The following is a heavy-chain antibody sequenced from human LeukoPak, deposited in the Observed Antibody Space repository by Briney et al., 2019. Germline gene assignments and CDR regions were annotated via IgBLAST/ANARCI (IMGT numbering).Heavy chain of an antibody. Sequence: SETLSLTCAVYGGSFSGYYWSWIRQPPGKGLEWIGEINHSGSTNYNPPLKSRVTISVDTSKNQFSLKLSSVTAADTAVYYCARDSWFGELLFDYWGQGTLVTVSS. CDR2: INHSGST. D-gene: IGHD3-10*01. CDR3: ARDSWFGELLFDY. J-gene: IGHJ4*02. CDR1: GGSFSGYY. V-gene: IGHV4-34*01.